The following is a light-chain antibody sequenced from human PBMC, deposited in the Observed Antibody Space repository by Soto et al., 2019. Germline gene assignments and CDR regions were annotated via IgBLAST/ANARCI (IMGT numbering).Light chain of an antibody. V-gene: IGKV1-5*01. J-gene: IGKJ2*01. CDR2: DAS. CDR1: QSISSW. CDR3: QQYNSYPYT. Sequence: DIQMTQSPSTLSASVGDRVTITCRASQSISSWLAWYQQKPGKAPKLLIYDASSLESGVPSRFSGSGSGTEFTLTISSLQPHDFAPYYCQQYNSYPYTFGQGTKLEIK.